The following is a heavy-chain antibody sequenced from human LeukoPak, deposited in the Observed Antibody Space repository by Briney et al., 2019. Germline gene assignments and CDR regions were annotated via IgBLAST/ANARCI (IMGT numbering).Heavy chain of an antibody. Sequence: SETLSLTCTVSGGSISSYYWNWIRQPPGKGLDWIGYVSHSGGTNYKPSLKSRVTISVDTAKRQFSLKLSSVTAADTAVYYCARSFDSAYYYMDVWGKGTTVTVS. J-gene: IGHJ6*03. D-gene: IGHD3-10*01. CDR1: GGSISSYY. CDR2: VSHSGGT. V-gene: IGHV4-59*08. CDR3: ARSFDSAYYYMDV.